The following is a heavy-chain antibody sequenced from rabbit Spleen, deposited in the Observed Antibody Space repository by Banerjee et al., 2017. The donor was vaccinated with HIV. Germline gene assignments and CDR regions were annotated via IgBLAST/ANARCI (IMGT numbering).Heavy chain of an antibody. V-gene: IGHV1S45*01. J-gene: IGHJ4*01. CDR1: GFSFSSTYY. CDR3: ARQYIVSADWTFNL. CDR2: FDPVFGST. D-gene: IGHD1-1*01. Sequence: QEQLEESGGDLVKPEGSLTLTCTASGFSFSSTYYMSWVRQAPGKGLEWIGFFDPVFGSTYYASWVNGRFSISRENNQNTVSLQMNSLTAADTATYFCARQYIVSADWTFNLWGPGTLVTVS.